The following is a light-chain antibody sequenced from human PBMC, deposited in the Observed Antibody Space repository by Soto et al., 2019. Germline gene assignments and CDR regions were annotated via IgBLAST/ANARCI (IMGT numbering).Light chain of an antibody. CDR2: EGT. CDR3: SSSTNTNTLVI. V-gene: IGLV2-14*01. CDR1: SNDVGAFNY. Sequence: QSVLTQPASVSGSPGQSITISCTGSSNDVGAFNYVSWYRHSPGEAPKVLIFEGTNRPSGVSNRFSGSKSGNTASLTISGLQAEDEAIYFCSSSTNTNTLVIFGGGTKVTVL. J-gene: IGLJ2*01.